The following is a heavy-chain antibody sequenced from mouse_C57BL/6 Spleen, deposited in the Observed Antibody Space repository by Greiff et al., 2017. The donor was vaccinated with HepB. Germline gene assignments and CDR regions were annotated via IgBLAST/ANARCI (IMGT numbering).Heavy chain of an antibody. CDR2: IWSGGST. D-gene: IGHD2-5*01. Sequence: QVHVKQSGPGLVQPSQSLSITCTVSGFSLTSYGVHWVRQSPGKGLEWLGVIWSGGSTDYNAAFISRLSISKDNSKSQVFFKMNSLQADDTAIYYCARNIPYYSNSYAMDYWGQGTSVTVSS. CDR3: ARNIPYYSNSYAMDY. CDR1: GFSLTSYG. V-gene: IGHV2-2*01. J-gene: IGHJ4*01.